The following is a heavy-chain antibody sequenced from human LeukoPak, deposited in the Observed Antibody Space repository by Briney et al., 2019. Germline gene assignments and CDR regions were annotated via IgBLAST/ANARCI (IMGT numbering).Heavy chain of an antibody. CDR3: ARSGYSSSWYDGYFDY. V-gene: IGHV3-48*03. D-gene: IGHD6-13*01. J-gene: IGHJ4*02. Sequence: GGSLRLSCAASGFTFSSYEMNWVRQAPGKGLEWVSYISSSGSTIYYADSVKGRFTISRDNAKNSLYLQMNSLRAEDTAVYYCARSGYSSSWYDGYFDYWGQGTLVTVSS. CDR2: ISSSGSTI. CDR1: GFTFSSYE.